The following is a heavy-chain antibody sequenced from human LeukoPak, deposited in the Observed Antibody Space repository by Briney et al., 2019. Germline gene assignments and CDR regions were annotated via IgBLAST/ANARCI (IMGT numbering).Heavy chain of an antibody. CDR2: INHSGCS. Sequence: TLSLTCAASGASISSGGYSGSWIRQPPGKCLAWIGNINHSGCSYYNPSLKSPITISVDRSKNQLSLKLSSVTAADTAVYYCARSITISKPLEYYFDYWGQGTLVTVSS. CDR3: ARSITISKPLEYYFDY. J-gene: IGHJ4*02. D-gene: IGHD3-9*01. V-gene: IGHV4-30-2*01. CDR1: GASISSGGYS.